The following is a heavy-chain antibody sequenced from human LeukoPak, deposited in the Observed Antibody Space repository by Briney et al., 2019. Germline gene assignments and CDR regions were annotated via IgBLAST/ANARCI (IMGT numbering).Heavy chain of an antibody. D-gene: IGHD1-26*01. J-gene: IGHJ4*02. CDR1: GGSFSGYY. CDR3: VRGYGGFGD. Sequence: ETLSLTCAVYGGSFSGYYWSWIRQAPGKGLEWVSIIHSGGNTYYADSVKGRFTISRDNSKNTLYLQLSSLRVEDTAVYYCVRGYGGFGDWGQGTLVTVSA. CDR2: IHSGGNT. V-gene: IGHV3-53*01.